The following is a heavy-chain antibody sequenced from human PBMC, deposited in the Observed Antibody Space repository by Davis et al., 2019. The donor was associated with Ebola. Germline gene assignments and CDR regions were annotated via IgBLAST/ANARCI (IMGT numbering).Heavy chain of an antibody. CDR1: GGSISSYY. CDR2: IYSSGST. CDR3: ARDIVVVVAGLNWFDP. V-gene: IGHV4-59*12. D-gene: IGHD2-15*01. J-gene: IGHJ5*02. Sequence: SETLSLTCIVSGGSISSYYWSWIRQPPGKGLEWIGYIYSSGSTNYKPSLKSRVTISLDTSKNQFSLKLSSVTAADTAVYYCARDIVVVVAGLNWFDPWGQGTLVTVSS.